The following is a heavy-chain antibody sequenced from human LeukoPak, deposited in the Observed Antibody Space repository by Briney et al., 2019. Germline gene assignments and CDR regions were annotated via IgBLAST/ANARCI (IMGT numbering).Heavy chain of an antibody. Sequence: GGSLRLSCAASGFTFSSYAMSWVRQAPGKGLEWVSAISGSGGSTYYADSVKGRFTISRDNSKITLYLQMNSLRAEDTAVYYCAKDGRLAAAGHTHFDYWGQGTLVTVSS. V-gene: IGHV3-23*01. CDR3: AKDGRLAAAGHTHFDY. J-gene: IGHJ4*02. CDR1: GFTFSSYA. CDR2: ISGSGGST. D-gene: IGHD6-13*01.